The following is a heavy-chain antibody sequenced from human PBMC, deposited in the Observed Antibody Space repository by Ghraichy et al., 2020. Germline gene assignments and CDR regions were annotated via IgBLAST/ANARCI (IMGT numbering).Heavy chain of an antibody. D-gene: IGHD6-6*01. CDR3: ARAQYSSSESGFDY. CDR1: GGAISSYF. V-gene: IGHV4-59*01. J-gene: IGHJ4*02. Sequence: SETLSLTCTVSGGAISSYFWSWIRQPPGKGLEWIGYIYYSGSTNYNPSLKSRVTISVDTSKNQFSLKLNSVTAADTAVYYCARAQYSSSESGFDYWGQGTLVTVSS. CDR2: IYYSGST.